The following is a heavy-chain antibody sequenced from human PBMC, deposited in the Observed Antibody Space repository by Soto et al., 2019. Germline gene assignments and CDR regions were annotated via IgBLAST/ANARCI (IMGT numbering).Heavy chain of an antibody. CDR3: AREWELLGRNWFDP. J-gene: IGHJ5*02. D-gene: IGHD1-26*01. CDR1: GGSISSSNW. V-gene: IGHV4-4*02. Sequence: PSETLSLTCAVSGGSISSSNWWSWVRQPPGKGLEWIGEIYHSGSTNYNPSLKSRVTISVDKSKNQFSLKLSSVTAADTAVYYCAREWELLGRNWFDPWGQGTLVTVSS. CDR2: IYHSGST.